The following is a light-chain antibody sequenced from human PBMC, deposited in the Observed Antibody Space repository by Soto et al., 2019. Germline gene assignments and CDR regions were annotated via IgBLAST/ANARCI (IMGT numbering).Light chain of an antibody. Sequence: QSALTQPRSVSGSPGQSVTISCTGARSDVGGYRFVSWYQQHPDKAPKLMIYDVDKRPSGVPDRFSGSKSGNTASLTISGLQAEDEADYFCCLDAGGFTWVFGGGTQLTVL. CDR3: CLDAGGFTWV. CDR2: DVD. V-gene: IGLV2-11*01. J-gene: IGLJ3*02. CDR1: RSDVGGYRF.